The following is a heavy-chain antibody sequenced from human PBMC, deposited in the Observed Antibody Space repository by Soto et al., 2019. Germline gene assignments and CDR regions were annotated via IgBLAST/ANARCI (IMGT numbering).Heavy chain of an antibody. V-gene: IGHV1-18*01. CDR3: ARGGFAYGYLDF. D-gene: IGHD5-18*01. CDR1: GYACTSYG. CDR2: ISTYNVDT. J-gene: IGHJ4*02. Sequence: QVHLVQSGAEVKKPGASLKVSWKSSGYACTSYGIVWVRQAPGQGLEWMGWISTYNVDTKYAQKFKGRVTMSTDTSTTTAYMELTSLTSDDTAMYYCARGGFAYGYLDFWGQGTLATMSS.